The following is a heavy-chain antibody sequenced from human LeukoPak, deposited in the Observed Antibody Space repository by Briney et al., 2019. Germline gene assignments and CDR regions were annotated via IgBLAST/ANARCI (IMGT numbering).Heavy chain of an antibody. CDR3: ARRENYSIDF. CDR1: GATITSSNYY. V-gene: IGHV4-39*02. D-gene: IGHD3-10*01. J-gene: IGHJ4*02. Sequence: SETLSLTCTVSGATITSSNYYWGWIRQPPGEGLEWIGTFHYSGSHYYNPSLSIRATISVDTSQNHFSLKLTSVTAADTAVYYCARRENYSIDFWGQGTLVTVSS. CDR2: FHYSGSH.